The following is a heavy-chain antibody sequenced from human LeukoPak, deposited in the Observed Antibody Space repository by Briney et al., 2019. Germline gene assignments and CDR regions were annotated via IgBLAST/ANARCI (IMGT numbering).Heavy chain of an antibody. V-gene: IGHV4-30-2*01. D-gene: IGHD6-19*01. CDR2: IYDRGPA. Sequence: SQTLSLTCTVSGYAITSGGFSWNWIRQPPGKGLEWIGCIYDRGPAYYNPSLKSRFTISVDRPKNQFFLNVTSLTAADTAVYYCARRLGIAVAGPLFDIWGQGTMVTVSS. CDR1: GYAITSGGFS. J-gene: IGHJ3*02. CDR3: ARRLGIAVAGPLFDI.